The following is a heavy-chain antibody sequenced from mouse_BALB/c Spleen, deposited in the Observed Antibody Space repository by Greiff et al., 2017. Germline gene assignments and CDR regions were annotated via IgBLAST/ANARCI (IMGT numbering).Heavy chain of an antibody. J-gene: IGHJ2*01. CDR1: GFDFSRYW. CDR2: INPDSSTI. Sequence: EVQLQESGGGLVQPGGSLKLSCAASGFDFSRYWMRWVRQAPGKGLEWIGEINPDSSTINYTPSLKDKFIISRDNAKNTLYLQMSKVRSEDTALYYGASLSTTGSRGDYFDYWGQGTTLTVSS. CDR3: ASLSTTGSRGDYFDY. V-gene: IGHV4-1*02. D-gene: IGHD1-2*01.